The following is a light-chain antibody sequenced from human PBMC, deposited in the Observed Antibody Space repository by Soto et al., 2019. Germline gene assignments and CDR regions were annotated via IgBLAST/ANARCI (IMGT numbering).Light chain of an antibody. J-gene: IGKJ5*01. CDR3: QQYENLPT. V-gene: IGKV1-33*01. Sequence: DIQMTQSPSSMSASVGDRVTITCQASQNINNYLNWYQQKPGRAPKLLIYDASNLEAGVPSRFRGSGSGTDFTFTISRLQPEDIATYYCQQYENLPTFGQGTRLEIK. CDR2: DAS. CDR1: QNINNY.